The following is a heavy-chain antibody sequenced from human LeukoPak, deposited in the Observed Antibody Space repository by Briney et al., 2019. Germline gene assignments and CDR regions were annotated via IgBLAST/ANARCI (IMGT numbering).Heavy chain of an antibody. CDR1: GFTFSSYA. CDR3: AKFGQARPRQWLRRDHLDS. Sequence: HPGGSLRLSCAASGFTFSSYAMTWVRQAPGKGLEWVSAISGSGDDTYYADSAKGRFTISRDNSKNTLYLQMSSLRADDTAVYSCAKFGQARPRQWLRRDHLDSWGQGTLVTVSS. D-gene: IGHD6-19*01. J-gene: IGHJ4*02. CDR2: ISGSGDDT. V-gene: IGHV3-23*01.